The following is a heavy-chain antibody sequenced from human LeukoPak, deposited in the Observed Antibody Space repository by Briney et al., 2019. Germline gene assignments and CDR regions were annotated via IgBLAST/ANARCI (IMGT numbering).Heavy chain of an antibody. D-gene: IGHD2-2*02. V-gene: IGHV4-30-2*01. J-gene: IGHJ5*02. CDR3: ARDGPIPHCSSTSCYRPENWFDP. CDR1: GGSISSGGYY. Sequence: PSETLSLTCTVSGGSISSGGYYWSWIRQPPGKGLEWIGYIYHSGSTYYNPSLKSRVTISVDRSKNQFSLKLSSVTAADTAVYYCARDGPIPHCSSTSCYRPENWFDPWGQGTLVTVSS. CDR2: IYHSGST.